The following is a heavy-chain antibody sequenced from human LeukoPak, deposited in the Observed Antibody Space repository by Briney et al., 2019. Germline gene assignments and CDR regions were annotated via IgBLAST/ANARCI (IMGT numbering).Heavy chain of an antibody. CDR2: MNPNSGNT. CDR1: GYTFTSYD. D-gene: IGHD3-22*01. Sequence: ASVKVSCKASGYTFTSYDINWVRQATGQGLEWMGWMNPNSGNTGYAQKFQGRVTITRNTSISTAYMELSSLRSEDTAVYYCAGSDTIGYLPREWDYWYFDLWGRGTLVTVSS. CDR3: AGSDTIGYLPREWDYWYFDL. V-gene: IGHV1-8*01. J-gene: IGHJ2*01.